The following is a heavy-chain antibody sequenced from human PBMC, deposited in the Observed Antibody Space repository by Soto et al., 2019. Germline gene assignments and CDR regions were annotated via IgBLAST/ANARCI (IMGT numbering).Heavy chain of an antibody. V-gene: IGHV1-69*13. Sequence: SVKVSCEASGYTFTSYGISWVRQAPGQGLEWMGGIIPIFGTANYAQKFQGRVTITADESTSTAYMELSSLRSEDTAVYYCARALAGSGTTSRVYYYYYGMDAWGQGTTVTVSS. CDR3: ARALAGSGTTSRVYYYYYGMDA. CDR1: GYTFTSYG. D-gene: IGHD1-7*01. J-gene: IGHJ6*02. CDR2: IIPIFGTA.